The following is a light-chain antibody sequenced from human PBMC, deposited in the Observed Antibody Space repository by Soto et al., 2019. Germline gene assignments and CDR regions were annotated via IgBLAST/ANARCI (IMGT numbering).Light chain of an antibody. CDR2: GAS. Sequence: EIVLTQSPGTLSLSPGERATLSCRASQSVSSSYLAWYQQKPGQAPRLLIYGASSRATGIPDRFSGSGSGTDFTLTISRLEPEDFAVYYCQQYGSSALGQGTKVDIK. CDR1: QSVSSSY. CDR3: QQYGSSA. J-gene: IGKJ1*01. V-gene: IGKV3-20*01.